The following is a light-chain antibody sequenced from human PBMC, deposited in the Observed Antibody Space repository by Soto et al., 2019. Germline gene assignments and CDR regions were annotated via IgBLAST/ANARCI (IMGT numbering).Light chain of an antibody. V-gene: IGKV3-20*01. CDR1: QSARSSF. CDR2: DVS. CDR3: QQYEDSVLYT. J-gene: IGKJ2*01. Sequence: EIVLTQSPGTLSLSPGERATLSCRASQSARSSFFAWYQQKPGQAPRLLIYDVSIRATGTPDRFSGSGSGTDFTLTINRLEPEDFAMYYCQQYEDSVLYTFGQGTKLEI.